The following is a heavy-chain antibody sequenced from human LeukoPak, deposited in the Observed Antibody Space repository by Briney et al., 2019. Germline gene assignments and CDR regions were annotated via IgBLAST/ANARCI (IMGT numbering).Heavy chain of an antibody. Sequence: SETLSLTCTVSGGSISSSSYYWGWIRQPPGKGLEWIGSIYYSGSTNYNPSLKSRVTISVDTSKNQFSLKLSSVTAEDTAVYYCAKWITMVRGAGEYWGQGTLVTVSS. CDR1: GGSISSSSYY. CDR3: AKWITMVRGAGEY. J-gene: IGHJ4*02. D-gene: IGHD3-10*01. V-gene: IGHV4-39*07. CDR2: IYYSGST.